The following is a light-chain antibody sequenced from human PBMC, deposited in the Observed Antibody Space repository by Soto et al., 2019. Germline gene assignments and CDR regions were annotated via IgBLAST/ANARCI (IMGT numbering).Light chain of an antibody. CDR2: EVS. Sequence: SALTQPASVSGSPGQSITISCTGTSSDVGGYNYVSWCQQHPGKAPKLMIYEVSNRPSGVSNRFSGSKSGNTASLTISGLQAEDEADYYCSSYTSSSTLGVFGTGTKVTVL. CDR3: SSYTSSSTLGV. J-gene: IGLJ1*01. CDR1: SSDVGGYNY. V-gene: IGLV2-14*01.